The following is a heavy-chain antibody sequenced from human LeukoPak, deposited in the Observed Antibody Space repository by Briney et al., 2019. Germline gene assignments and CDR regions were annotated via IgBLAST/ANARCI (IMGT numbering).Heavy chain of an antibody. CDR2: ISGSGDKT. D-gene: IGHD3-10*01. CDR3: AKDLNYGSDS. J-gene: IGHJ4*02. V-gene: IGHV3-23*01. Sequence: SGGSLRLSCAASGFAFRTYAMSWVRQAPGKGLEGVSAISGSGDKTFYAESVRGRFTISRDNSRNTLYLQMNSLRAEDTAVYYCAKDLNYGSDSWGQGTLVTV. CDR1: GFAFRTYA.